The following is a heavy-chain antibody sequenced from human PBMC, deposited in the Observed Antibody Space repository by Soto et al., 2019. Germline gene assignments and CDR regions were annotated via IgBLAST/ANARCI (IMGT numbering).Heavy chain of an antibody. CDR3: ARHGSY. J-gene: IGHJ4*02. CDR1: GVSISSSSYY. Sequence: PSETLSLTCTVSGVSISSSSYYWGWIRQTPGKGLEWIGTIYFSGSTYYNPSLKSRVTISVDRSKNQFSLNLTSVTAADTAVYYYARHGSYWGPGTLVTVSS. CDR2: IYFSGST. V-gene: IGHV4-39*01.